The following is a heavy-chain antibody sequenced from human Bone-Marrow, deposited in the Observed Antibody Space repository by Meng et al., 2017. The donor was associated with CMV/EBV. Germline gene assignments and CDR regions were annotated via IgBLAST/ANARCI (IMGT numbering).Heavy chain of an antibody. CDR1: GFTFSSYW. Sequence: GESLKISCAASGFTFSSYWTSWVRQAPGKGLEWVANIKQDGSEKYYVDSVKGRFTISRDNAKNSLYLQMNSLRAEDTAVYYCAREPDNLDYWGQGTLVTVSS. V-gene: IGHV3-7*01. CDR2: IKQDGSEK. J-gene: IGHJ4*02. D-gene: IGHD1-1*01. CDR3: AREPDNLDY.